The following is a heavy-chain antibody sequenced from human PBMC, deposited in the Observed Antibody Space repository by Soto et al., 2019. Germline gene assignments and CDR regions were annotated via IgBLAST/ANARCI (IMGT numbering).Heavy chain of an antibody. Sequence: GGSLRLSCAASGFTFSSYWMSWVRQAPGKGLEWVVNIKQDGSEKYYVDSVKGRFTISRDNAKNSLYLQMNSLRAEDTAVYYCARASRIPSPTPPPPGGAQFDYWGQGTLVTVSS. CDR3: ARASRIPSPTPPPPGGAQFDY. J-gene: IGHJ4*02. D-gene: IGHD2-21*01. CDR1: GFTFSSYW. V-gene: IGHV3-7*04. CDR2: IKQDGSEK.